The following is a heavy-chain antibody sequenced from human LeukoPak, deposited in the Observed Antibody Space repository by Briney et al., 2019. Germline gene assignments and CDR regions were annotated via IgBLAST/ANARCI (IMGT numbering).Heavy chain of an antibody. V-gene: IGHV4-39*01. CDR2: IYYSGST. CDR1: GDSISSSGYY. Sequence: SETLSLTCTVSGDSISSSGYYWGWIRQPPGKGLERIGTIYYSGSTYYNPSLKSRVTISVDTSKNQFSLKLSSVTAADTAVYFCARQPHDISTHHTDYWGQGTLVTVSS. J-gene: IGHJ4*02. D-gene: IGHD3-9*01. CDR3: ARQPHDISTHHTDY.